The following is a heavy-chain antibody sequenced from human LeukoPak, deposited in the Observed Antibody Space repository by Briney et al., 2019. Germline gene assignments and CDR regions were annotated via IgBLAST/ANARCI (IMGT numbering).Heavy chain of an antibody. CDR3: AKVFQSYCGGDCYSQPFDY. Sequence: GGSLRLSCAASGFTFSSYAMSWVRQAPGKGLEWVSAISGSGGSTYYADSVKGRFTISRDNSKNTLYLQMNSLRAEDTAVYYCAKVFQSYCGGDCYSQPFDYWGQGTLVTVSS. CDR1: GFTFSSYA. D-gene: IGHD2-21*02. J-gene: IGHJ4*02. V-gene: IGHV3-23*01. CDR2: ISGSGGST.